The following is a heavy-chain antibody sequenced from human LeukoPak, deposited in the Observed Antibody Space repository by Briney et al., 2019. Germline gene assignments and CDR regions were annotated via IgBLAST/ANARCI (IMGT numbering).Heavy chain of an antibody. CDR2: IYYSGST. V-gene: IGHV4-31*03. J-gene: IGHJ4*02. CDR1: GGSISSGGFY. Sequence: SETLSLTCTVSGGSISSGGFYWSWIRQHPGKGLEWIGYIYYSGSTYYNPSLKSRLTISVDTSKNQFSLNLTSVTAADTAVYYCARVGGDGYNADYWGQGILVTVPS. D-gene: IGHD5-24*01. CDR3: ARVGGDGYNADY.